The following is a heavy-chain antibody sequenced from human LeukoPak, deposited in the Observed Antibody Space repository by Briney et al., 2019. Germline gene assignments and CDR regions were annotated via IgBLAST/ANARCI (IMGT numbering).Heavy chain of an antibody. CDR3: AKETSGPAP. V-gene: IGHV3-7*03. Sequence: PGGSLRLSCAASGFIFSNYWTTWVRQAPGKGLEWVAITRQDGSDKYYVDSVKGRFTISRDNSKNTLYLQMNSLRAEDTAVYYCAKETSGPAPWGQGTLVTVSS. J-gene: IGHJ5*02. CDR2: TRQDGSDK. D-gene: IGHD6-25*01. CDR1: GFIFSNYW.